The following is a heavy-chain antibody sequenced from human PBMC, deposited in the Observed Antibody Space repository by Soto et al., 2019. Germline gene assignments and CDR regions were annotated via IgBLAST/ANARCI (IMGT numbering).Heavy chain of an antibody. Sequence: GGSLRLSCAASGFTFSSYWMHWVRQAPGKGLVWVSRINSDGSDTSYAASVKGRFTISRDNAKNTLYLQMNSLRAEDTAIYYCTRDRGWSLFDYWGQGAQVTVSS. CDR3: TRDRGWSLFDY. CDR1: GFTFSSYW. J-gene: IGHJ4*02. CDR2: INSDGSDT. V-gene: IGHV3-74*01. D-gene: IGHD6-19*01.